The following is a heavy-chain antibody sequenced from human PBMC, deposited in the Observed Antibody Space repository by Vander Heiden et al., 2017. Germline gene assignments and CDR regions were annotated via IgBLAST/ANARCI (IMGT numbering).Heavy chain of an antibody. Sequence: QVQLVQSGAELKKPGASVKVSCKVSAYTLGALSMPWVRQAPGKGLEWMGGLDPESGETVYAPAFVGRVTMTEDTFPDTAYMELSSLRSEDTAVYYCATEAGNVVTTPPFYYYGLDVWGQGTTVTVSS. D-gene: IGHD4-17*01. J-gene: IGHJ6*02. CDR2: LDPESGET. V-gene: IGHV1-24*01. CDR3: ATEAGNVVTTPPFYYYGLDV. CDR1: AYTLGALS.